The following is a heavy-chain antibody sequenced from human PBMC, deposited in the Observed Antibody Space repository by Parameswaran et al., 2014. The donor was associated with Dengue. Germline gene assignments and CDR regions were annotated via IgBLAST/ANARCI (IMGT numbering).Heavy chain of an antibody. Sequence: QAGGSLRLSCAASGFTVSSNYMSWVRQAPGKGLEWVSVIYSGGSTYYADSVKGRFTISRDNSKNTLYLQMNSLRAEDTAVYYCARDFRVRGVNYFDYWGQGTLVTVSS. CDR2: IYSGGST. V-gene: IGHV3-66*01. J-gene: IGHJ4*02. CDR3: ARDFRVRGVNYFDY. CDR1: GFTVSSNY. D-gene: IGHD3-10*01.